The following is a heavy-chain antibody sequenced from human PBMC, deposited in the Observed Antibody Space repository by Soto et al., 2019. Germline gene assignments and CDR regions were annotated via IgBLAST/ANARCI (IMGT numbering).Heavy chain of an antibody. CDR1: GFTFSSYG. D-gene: IGHD1-26*01. CDR3: AKDPGGSYYLYAFDI. V-gene: IGHV3-30*18. J-gene: IGHJ3*02. Sequence: QVQLVESGGGVVQPGRSLRLSCAASGFTFSSYGMHWVRQAPGKGLEWVAVISYDGSNKYYADSVKGRFTISRDNSKNTLYLQMNSVRAEDTAVYYCAKDPGGSYYLYAFDIWGQGTMVTVSS. CDR2: ISYDGSNK.